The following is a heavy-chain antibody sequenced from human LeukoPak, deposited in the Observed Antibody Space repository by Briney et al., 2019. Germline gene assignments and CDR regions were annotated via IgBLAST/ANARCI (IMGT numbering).Heavy chain of an antibody. CDR1: GGSISSYY. Sequence: SETLSLTCTVSGGSISSYYWSWIRQPPGKGLEWIGYIYYSGSTNYNPSLKSRVTISVDTSKNQFSLKLSSVTAADTAVYYCARGDSSVDAFEIWGQGTMVTVSS. J-gene: IGHJ3*02. CDR2: IYYSGST. V-gene: IGHV4-59*01. CDR3: ARGDSSVDAFEI. D-gene: IGHD3-22*01.